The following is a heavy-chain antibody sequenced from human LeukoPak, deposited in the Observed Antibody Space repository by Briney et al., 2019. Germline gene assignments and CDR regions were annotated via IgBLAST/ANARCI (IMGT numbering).Heavy chain of an antibody. CDR2: INTNTGNP. D-gene: IGHD5-24*01. J-gene: IGHJ4*02. CDR3: ARDPRGWLQLMMAYPSQLDY. CDR1: GYTFTSYA. V-gene: IGHV7-4-1*02. Sequence: AASVKVSCKASGYTFTSYAMNWVRQAPGQGLEWMGWINTNTGNPTYAQGFTGRFVFSLDTSVSTAYLQISSLKAEDTAVYYCARDPRGWLQLMMAYPSQLDYWGQGTLVTVSS.